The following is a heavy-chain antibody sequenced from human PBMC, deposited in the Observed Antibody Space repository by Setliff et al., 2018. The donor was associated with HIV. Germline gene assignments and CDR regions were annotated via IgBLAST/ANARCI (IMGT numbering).Heavy chain of an antibody. CDR3: ARVPYRSAWFSGGNDAFDV. D-gene: IGHD6-19*01. CDR1: GYTFSSYG. CDR2: ISGYTGNT. V-gene: IGHV1-18*01. Sequence: ASVKVSCKASGYTFSSYGISWVRQAPGQGLEWMGWISGYTGNTKYVQKLQGRVTMTTDTSTRTVYMELRSLRHDDTAEYFCARVPYRSAWFSGGNDAFDVWGQGTMVTVS. J-gene: IGHJ3*01.